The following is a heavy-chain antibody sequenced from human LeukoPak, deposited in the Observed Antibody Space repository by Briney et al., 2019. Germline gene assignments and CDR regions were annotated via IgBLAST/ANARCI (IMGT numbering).Heavy chain of an antibody. CDR3: ARDGGSYFNWGFDY. Sequence: GASVKVSCKASGYTFTSYGISWVREAPGQGLEWMGWISAYNGNTNYAQKLQGRVTMTTDTSTSTAYMELRSLRSDDTAVYYCARDGGSYFNWGFDYWGQGTLVTVSS. D-gene: IGHD1-26*01. CDR2: ISAYNGNT. V-gene: IGHV1-18*01. CDR1: GYTFTSYG. J-gene: IGHJ4*02.